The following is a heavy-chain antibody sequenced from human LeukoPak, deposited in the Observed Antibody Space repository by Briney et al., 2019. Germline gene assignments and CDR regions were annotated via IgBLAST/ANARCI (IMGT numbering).Heavy chain of an antibody. J-gene: IGHJ6*02. CDR2: ISSSSSYI. D-gene: IGHD4-17*01. V-gene: IGHV3-21*01. Sequence: KTGGSLRLSCVASGFTFSSYSMNWVRQAPGKGLEWVSSISSSSSYIYYADSVKGRFTISRDNAKNSLYLQMNSLRAEDTAVYYCARDQGMTTVTTWPGRDYYGMDVWGQGTTVTVSS. CDR1: GFTFSSYS. CDR3: ARDQGMTTVTTWPGRDYYGMDV.